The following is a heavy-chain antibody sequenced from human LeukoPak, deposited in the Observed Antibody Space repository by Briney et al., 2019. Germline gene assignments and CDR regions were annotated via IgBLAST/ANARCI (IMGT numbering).Heavy chain of an antibody. CDR3: ARDHFDFWSGYSATYFDY. D-gene: IGHD3-3*01. Sequence: ASVKVSCKASGYTFTGYYIHWVPRAPRQGLELMGWINPNSGGTNYAQTFQGRVTMTRDTSISTAYMELSRLISDDTAVYYCARDHFDFWSGYSATYFDYWGQGTLVTVSS. V-gene: IGHV1-2*02. CDR2: INPNSGGT. J-gene: IGHJ4*02. CDR1: GYTFTGYY.